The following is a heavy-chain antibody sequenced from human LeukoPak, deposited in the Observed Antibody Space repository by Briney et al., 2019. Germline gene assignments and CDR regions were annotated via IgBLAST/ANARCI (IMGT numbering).Heavy chain of an antibody. V-gene: IGHV3-11*04. CDR3: ARDPRTVRI. J-gene: IGHJ4*02. Sequence: GGSLRLSCAASGFTFSDNYMTWVRQAPGKGLEWLSYISGNGGVIQYADSVKGRFTISRNNAKNLLYLQMDSLRVEDTAIYYCARDPRTVRIWGQGTLVTVSS. CDR2: ISGNGGVI. CDR1: GFTFSDNY. D-gene: IGHD1-1*01.